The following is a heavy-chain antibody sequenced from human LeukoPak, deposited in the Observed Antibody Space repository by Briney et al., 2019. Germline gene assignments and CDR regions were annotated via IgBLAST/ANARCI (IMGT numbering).Heavy chain of an antibody. CDR3: ARVGYCSSTSCYYYYYGMDV. CDR1: GGTFSSYA. V-gene: IGHV1-69*01. Sequence: GASVKVSCKASGGTFSSYAIGWVRQAPGQGLEWMGGIIPIFGTANYAQKFQGRVTITADESTSAAYMELSSLRSEDTAVYYCARVGYCSSTSCYYYYYGMDVWGKGTTVTVSS. D-gene: IGHD2-2*01. CDR2: IIPIFGTA. J-gene: IGHJ6*04.